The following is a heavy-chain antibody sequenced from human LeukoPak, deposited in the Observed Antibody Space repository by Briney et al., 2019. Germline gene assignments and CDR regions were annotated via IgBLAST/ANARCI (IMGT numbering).Heavy chain of an antibody. D-gene: IGHD3-10*01. CDR2: IYYSGST. CDR3: ARNRYYYGSGNYGVPNWFDP. Sequence: PSETLSLTCSVSGGSISSSSHSWGWIRQSPGKGLEWIGSIYYSGSTYYNPSLKSRVTISVDTSKNQFSLKLSSVTAADTAMYYCARNRYYYGSGNYGVPNWFDPWGQGTLVTVSS. V-gene: IGHV4-39*01. CDR1: GGSISSSSHS. J-gene: IGHJ5*02.